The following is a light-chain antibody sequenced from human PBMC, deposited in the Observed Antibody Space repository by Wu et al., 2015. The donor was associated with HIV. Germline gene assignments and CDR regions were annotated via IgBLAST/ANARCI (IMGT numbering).Light chain of an antibody. V-gene: IGKV3-11*01. CDR3: QQYSDWPPWT. J-gene: IGKJ1*01. CDR1: QSVSNF. Sequence: EIVLTQSPATLSLSPGERASLSCRASQSVSNFLAWYQQKPGQAPRLVIYDASKRATGIPARFSGSGSGTEFTLTISSLQSDDFGVYYCQQYSDWPPWTFGQGTKVEIK. CDR2: DAS.